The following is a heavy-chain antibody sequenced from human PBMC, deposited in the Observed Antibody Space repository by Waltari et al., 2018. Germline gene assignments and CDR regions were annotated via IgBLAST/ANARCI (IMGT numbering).Heavy chain of an antibody. CDR3: ARENDYGDPSYYFDY. CDR1: GFTFSSYA. D-gene: IGHD4-17*01. J-gene: IGHJ4*02. CDR2: ISYDGSNK. V-gene: IGHV3-30-3*01. Sequence: QVQLVESGGGVVQPGRSLRLSCAASGFTFSSYAMHWVRQAPGKGLGWVAVISYDGSNKYYADSVKGRFTISRDNSKNTLYLQMNSLRAEDTAVYYCARENDYGDPSYYFDYWGQGTLVTVSS.